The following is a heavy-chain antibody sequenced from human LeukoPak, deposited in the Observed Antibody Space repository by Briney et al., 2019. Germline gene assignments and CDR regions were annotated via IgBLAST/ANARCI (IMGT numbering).Heavy chain of an antibody. V-gene: IGHV3-30-3*01. CDR1: GFTFSSYA. D-gene: IGHD6-19*01. Sequence: GGSLRLSCAASGFTFSSYAMHWVRQAPGKGLEWVAVISYDGSNKYYADSVKGRFTISRDNSKNTLYLQMNSLRTEDAAVYYCVRVSSGWYSHLGYWGQGTLVTVSS. CDR2: ISYDGSNK. CDR3: VRVSSGWYSHLGY. J-gene: IGHJ4*02.